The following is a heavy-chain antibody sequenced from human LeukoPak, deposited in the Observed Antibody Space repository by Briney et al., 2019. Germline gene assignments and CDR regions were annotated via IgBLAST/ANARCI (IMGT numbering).Heavy chain of an antibody. CDR2: ISYDGSNK. D-gene: IGHD2-8*01. CDR3: AKDRPRYCTNGVCYYDY. CDR1: GFTFSSYG. V-gene: IGHV3-30*18. J-gene: IGHJ4*02. Sequence: GGSLRLSCAASGFTFSSYGMPWVRQAPGKGLEWVAVISYDGSNKYYADSVKGRFTISRDNSKNTLYLQMNSLRAEDTAVYYCAKDRPRYCTNGVCYYDYWGQGTLVTVSS.